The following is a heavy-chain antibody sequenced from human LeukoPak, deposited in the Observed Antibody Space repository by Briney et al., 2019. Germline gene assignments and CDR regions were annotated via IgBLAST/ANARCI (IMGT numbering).Heavy chain of an antibody. CDR2: ISGSGGST. CDR1: GFTFSSYA. CDR3: AKDIFSYGDCPSDY. V-gene: IGHV3-23*01. Sequence: GGSLRLSCAASGFTFSSYAMSWVRQAPGKGLEWVSAISGSGGSTYYADSVKGRFTISRDNSKNTLYLQMNSLRAEDTAVYYCAKDIFSYGDCPSDYWGQGTLVTVSS. D-gene: IGHD4-17*01. J-gene: IGHJ4*02.